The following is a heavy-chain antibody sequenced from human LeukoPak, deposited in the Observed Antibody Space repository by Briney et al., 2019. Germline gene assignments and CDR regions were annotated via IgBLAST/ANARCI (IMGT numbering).Heavy chain of an antibody. CDR1: DGSISSSNW. J-gene: IGHJ5*02. V-gene: IGHV4-4*02. Sequence: SETLSLTCAVSDGSISSSNWWSWVRQPPGKGLEWIGEIYHSGSTNYSPSLKSRVTISVDKSKNQFSLKLSSVTAADTAVYYCAGSYGSGSPAPNWFDPWGQGTLVTVSS. D-gene: IGHD3-10*01. CDR2: IYHSGST. CDR3: AGSYGSGSPAPNWFDP.